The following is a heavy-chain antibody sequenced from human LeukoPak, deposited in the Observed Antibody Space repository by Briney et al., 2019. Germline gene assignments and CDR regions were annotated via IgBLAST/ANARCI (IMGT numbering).Heavy chain of an antibody. J-gene: IGHJ4*02. CDR2: MNHNSGNT. CDR3: ASNKWLGY. D-gene: IGHD5-24*01. Sequence: GLEWLGRMNHNSGNTGYAQRFQGRVTMTRDTSISTAYMELTSLTSEDTAVYYCASNKWLGYWGQGTLVTVSS. V-gene: IGHV1-8*01.